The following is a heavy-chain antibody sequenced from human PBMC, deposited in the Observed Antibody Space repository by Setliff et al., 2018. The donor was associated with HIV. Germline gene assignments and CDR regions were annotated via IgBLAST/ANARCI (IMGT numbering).Heavy chain of an antibody. D-gene: IGHD2-2*01. CDR2: ISDDGNKS. Sequence: GSLRLSCVGSGFTFSTYTMHWVRQAPGKGLEWVAVISDDGNKSHYGDSVKGRFTTSRDNSKNAIYLQMNSLRAEDTAFYYCARGRVPGNYWGQGTLVTVSS. J-gene: IGHJ4*02. V-gene: IGHV3-30*04. CDR1: GFTFSTYT. CDR3: ARGRVPGNY.